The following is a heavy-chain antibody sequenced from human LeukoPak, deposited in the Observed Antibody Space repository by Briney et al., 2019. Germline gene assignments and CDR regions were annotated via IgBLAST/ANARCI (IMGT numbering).Heavy chain of an antibody. Sequence: PSETLSLTCTVSGGSISSGSYYWSWIRQPAGKGLEWIGRIYTSGGTNYNPSLKSRVTISVDTSKNQFSLKLSSVTAADTAVYYCARATVGHFYDSSGYWAYYFDYWGQGTLVTVSS. CDR1: GGSISSGSYY. J-gene: IGHJ4*02. D-gene: IGHD3-22*01. V-gene: IGHV4-61*02. CDR3: ARATVGHFYDSSGYWAYYFDY. CDR2: IYTSGGT.